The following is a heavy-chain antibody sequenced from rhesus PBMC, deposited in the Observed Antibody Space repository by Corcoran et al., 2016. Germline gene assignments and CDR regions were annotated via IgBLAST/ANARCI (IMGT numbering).Heavy chain of an antibody. CDR1: GGTISSGYYY. Sequence: QVQLQESGPGVVKPSETLSLTCAVSGGTISSGYYYWSGIRPAPGKGLEWIGGIYSNSESTNYNPSLKSRVTISKDTSKNQFSLKLSSVTATDTAVYYCARDRGAGTADYWGQGVLVTVSS. J-gene: IGHJ4*01. CDR3: ARDRGAGTADY. D-gene: IGHD1-1*01. CDR2: IYSNSEST. V-gene: IGHV4S12*01.